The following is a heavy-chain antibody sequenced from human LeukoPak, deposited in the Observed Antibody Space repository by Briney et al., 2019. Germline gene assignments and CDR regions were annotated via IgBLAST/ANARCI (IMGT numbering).Heavy chain of an antibody. D-gene: IGHD6-13*01. Sequence: SETLSLTCSVSGGSISGYYWSWIRQPPGKGLTWIGYIYNSGSTNYNPFLKSRVTISVVTSNNQLSLKLKSVTAADTAVYYCARAAHYSSRNFDFWGQGTLVTVSS. J-gene: IGHJ4*02. CDR1: GGSISGYY. CDR3: ARAAHYSSRNFDF. V-gene: IGHV4-59*01. CDR2: IYNSGST.